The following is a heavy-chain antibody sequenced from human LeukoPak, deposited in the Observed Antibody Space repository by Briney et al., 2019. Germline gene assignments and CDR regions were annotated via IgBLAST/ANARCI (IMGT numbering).Heavy chain of an antibody. D-gene: IGHD1-14*01. V-gene: IGHV3-74*01. Sequence: GGSLRLSCAASGFTFSSYWMSWVRQAPGKGLVWVSRINSDGSSTTYADSVKGRFTISRDNAKNTLYLQMNSLRAEDTAVYYCVREPQAEYYFDYWGQGTLVTVSS. CDR1: GFTFSSYW. CDR3: VREPQAEYYFDY. CDR2: INSDGSST. J-gene: IGHJ4*02.